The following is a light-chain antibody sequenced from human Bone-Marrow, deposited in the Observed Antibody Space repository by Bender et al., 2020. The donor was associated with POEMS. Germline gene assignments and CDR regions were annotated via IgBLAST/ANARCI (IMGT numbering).Light chain of an antibody. CDR1: SSDVGAYNL. CDR3: SSYAGTYNVV. V-gene: IGLV2-23*02. J-gene: IGLJ2*01. CDR2: EVR. Sequence: QSALTQPASVSGSPGQSITISCTGASSDVGAYNLVSWYQQHPGKAPKLLIYEVRKRPSGVSNRFSGSKSGNTASLTISGLQAEDEAEYFCSSYAGTYNVVFGGGTKVTVL.